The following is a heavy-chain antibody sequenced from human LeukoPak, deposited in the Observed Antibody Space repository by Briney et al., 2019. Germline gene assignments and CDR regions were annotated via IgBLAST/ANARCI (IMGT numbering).Heavy chain of an antibody. Sequence: GSLRLSCAASGFTFSSYAMTWVRQAPGKGLEWVSAVSGSGGHTYYADSVKGRFTISRDNSKSTLYLQMDSLRAEDTAVYYCAKDRRIAAVGPRRTINSWFDPWGQGTLVTVSS. J-gene: IGHJ5*02. D-gene: IGHD6-13*01. CDR2: VSGSGGHT. CDR1: GFTFSSYA. V-gene: IGHV3-23*01. CDR3: AKDRRIAAVGPRRTINSWFDP.